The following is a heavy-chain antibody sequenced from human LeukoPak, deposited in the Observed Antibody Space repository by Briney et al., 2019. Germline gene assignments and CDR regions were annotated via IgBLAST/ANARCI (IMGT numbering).Heavy chain of an antibody. Sequence: PGRSLRLSCAASGFTFDDYAMHWVRQAPGKSLEWVSGISWNSGSIGYADSVKGRFTISRDNAKNSLYLQMNSLRAEDTALYYCAKAEGIQLWLPYFDYWGQGTLVTVSS. CDR2: ISWNSGSI. D-gene: IGHD5-18*01. CDR1: GFTFDDYA. CDR3: AKAEGIQLWLPYFDY. V-gene: IGHV3-9*01. J-gene: IGHJ4*02.